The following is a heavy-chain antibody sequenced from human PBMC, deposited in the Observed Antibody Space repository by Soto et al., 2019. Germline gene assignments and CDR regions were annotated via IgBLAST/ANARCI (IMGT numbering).Heavy chain of an antibody. V-gene: IGHV4-31*03. CDR2: IYYSGST. Sequence: SETLSLTCTVSGGSISSGGYYWSWIRQHPGKGLEWIGYIYYSGSTYYNPSLKSRVTISVDTSKNQFSLKLSSVTAADTAVYYCAGSPPFGFRPATKIDYWGQGTLVTVSS. CDR1: GGSISSGGYY. D-gene: IGHD6-25*01. CDR3: AGSPPFGFRPATKIDY. J-gene: IGHJ4*02.